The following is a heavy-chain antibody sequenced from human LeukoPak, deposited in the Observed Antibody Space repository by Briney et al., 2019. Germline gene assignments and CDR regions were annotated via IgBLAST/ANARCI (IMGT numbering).Heavy chain of an antibody. V-gene: IGHV1-46*01. CDR2: INTSSGTT. CDR3: AREGYGSGRRLGMDV. D-gene: IGHD3-10*01. CDR1: GYTFINYY. J-gene: IGHJ6*02. Sequence: ASVKVSCKASGYTFINYYIHWVRQAPGQGLEWMGIINTSSGTTTYAQKIQGRVTLTRDTSTSTVYMELSSLRSDDTSVYYCAREGYGSGRRLGMDVWGQGTTVTVSS.